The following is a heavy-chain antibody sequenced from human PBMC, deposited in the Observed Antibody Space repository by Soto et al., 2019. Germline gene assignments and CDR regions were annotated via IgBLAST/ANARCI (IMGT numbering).Heavy chain of an antibody. CDR3: AKVIVATILYYYYGMDV. V-gene: IGHV3-23*01. D-gene: IGHD5-12*01. CDR1: GFTFSNYG. CDR2: ISGSGGST. Sequence: GGSLRLSCGASGFTFSNYGMHWVRQAPGKGLEWVSAISGSGGSTYYADSVKGRFTISRDNSKNTLYLQMNSLRAEDTAVYYCAKVIVATILYYYYGMDVWGQGTTVTVSS. J-gene: IGHJ6*02.